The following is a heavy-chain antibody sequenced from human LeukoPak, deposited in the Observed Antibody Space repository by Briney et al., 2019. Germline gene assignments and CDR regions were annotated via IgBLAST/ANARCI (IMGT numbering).Heavy chain of an antibody. CDR3: AKWLLGYCSSTSCRGSTYFDY. Sequence: PGGSLRLSCAASGFTFSSYVMSWVRQAPGKGLEWVSAISGSGGSTYYADSVKGRFTISRDNSKNTLYLQMNSLRAEDTAVNYCAKWLLGYCSSTSCRGSTYFDYWGQGTLVTVSS. V-gene: IGHV3-23*01. CDR2: ISGSGGST. D-gene: IGHD2-2*01. CDR1: GFTFSSYV. J-gene: IGHJ4*02.